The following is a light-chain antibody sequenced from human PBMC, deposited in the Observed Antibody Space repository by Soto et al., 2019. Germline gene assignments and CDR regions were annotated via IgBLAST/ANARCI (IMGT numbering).Light chain of an antibody. Sequence: EIVLTQSPATLSLSPGERATLSCRASQSVGTYFAWYQQKPGQAPRLLIYDASNRATGIPARFSGSGSGTEFTLTISSLEPEDFAVYYCQQYYVYPLTFGGGTKVEIE. CDR3: QQYYVYPLT. CDR1: QSVGTY. CDR2: DAS. J-gene: IGKJ4*01. V-gene: IGKV3-11*01.